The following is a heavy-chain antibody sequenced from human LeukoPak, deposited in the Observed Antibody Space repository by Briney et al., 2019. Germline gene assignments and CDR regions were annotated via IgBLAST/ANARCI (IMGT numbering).Heavy chain of an antibody. CDR3: ARALAPCRTRNCYRQSWFDP. V-gene: IGHV3-7*01. J-gene: IGHJ5*02. Sequence: GGSLRLSCAASGFSFTSYWMGWVRQAPGKGLEWVANIHEDGIEKYYVASVEGRFTISRDNAKNSLSLQMNSLRVEDTAVYYCARALAPCRTRNCYRQSWFDPWGQGTLVTVSS. D-gene: IGHD1-7*01. CDR1: GFSFTSYW. CDR2: IHEDGIEK.